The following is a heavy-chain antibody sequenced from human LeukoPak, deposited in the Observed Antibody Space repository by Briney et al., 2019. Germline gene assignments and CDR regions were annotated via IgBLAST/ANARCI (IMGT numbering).Heavy chain of an antibody. V-gene: IGHV3-7*01. CDR1: GFTFSSYW. J-gene: IGHJ5*02. D-gene: IGHD3-10*01. CDR3: ARPITMVRVNWFDP. CDR2: IKQDGSEK. Sequence: GGSLRLSCAASGFTFSSYWMSWVRQVPGKGLEWVANIKQDGSEKYYVDSVKGRFTISRDNAKNSLYLQMNSLRAEDTAVYYCARPITMVRVNWFDPWGQGTLVTVSS.